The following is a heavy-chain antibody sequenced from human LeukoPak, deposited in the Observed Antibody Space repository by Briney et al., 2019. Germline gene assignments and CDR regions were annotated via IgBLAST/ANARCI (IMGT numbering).Heavy chain of an antibody. J-gene: IGHJ4*02. D-gene: IGHD4-17*01. Sequence: GEPLKVSRKGSGFSFKNFWFSWVRQMPGKGLEWMGRIHPRDSYTKYSPSFEGHVTISVDRSISSAFLQWNSLKASDSAMYYCATGASKVTTDFANYWGQGTQVAVSS. V-gene: IGHV5-10-1*01. CDR1: GFSFKNFW. CDR2: IHPRDSYT. CDR3: ATGASKVTTDFANY.